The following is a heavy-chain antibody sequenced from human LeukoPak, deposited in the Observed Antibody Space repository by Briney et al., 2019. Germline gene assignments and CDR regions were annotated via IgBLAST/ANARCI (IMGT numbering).Heavy chain of an antibody. Sequence: GASVKVSCKASGYTFSSYGISWVRQAPGQGLEWMGWINPNSGGTNYAQKFQGRVTMTRDTSISTAYMELSRLRSDDTAVYYCARDVGSGSSSWYPYYYYYYMDVWGKGTTVTVSS. CDR1: GYTFSSYG. CDR3: ARDVGSGSSSWYPYYYYYYMDV. CDR2: INPNSGGT. V-gene: IGHV1-2*02. D-gene: IGHD6-13*01. J-gene: IGHJ6*03.